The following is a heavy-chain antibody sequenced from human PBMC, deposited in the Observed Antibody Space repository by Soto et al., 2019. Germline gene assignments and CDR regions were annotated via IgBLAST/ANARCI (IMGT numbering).Heavy chain of an antibody. D-gene: IGHD6-13*01. Sequence: EVQLVESGGGLVQPGGSLRLSCAASGFTFSSYSMNWVRQAPGKGLEWVSYISSSSSTIYYADSVKGRFTISRDNAKNSLYLQMNSLRDEDTAVYYCARASTVAAAGSVSRLGYWGQGTLVTVSS. CDR1: GFTFSSYS. CDR3: ARASTVAAAGSVSRLGY. J-gene: IGHJ4*02. CDR2: ISSSSSTI. V-gene: IGHV3-48*02.